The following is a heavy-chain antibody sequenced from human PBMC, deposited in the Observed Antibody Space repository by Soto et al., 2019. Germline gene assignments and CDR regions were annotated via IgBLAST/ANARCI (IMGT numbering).Heavy chain of an antibody. D-gene: IGHD3-9*01. Sequence: QLQLQESGPRVVKPSETLTLTCSLSGGSSSSRSYYWGWMRQSPGKGLGWIVSFYFGGTTYYNPSLKSRVSVSEDTSRDQFSLKLNSVTAADTGIYYCARHGTTIISINWFDPWGQGLLVTVSS. V-gene: IGHV4-39*01. CDR3: ARHGTTIISINWFDP. CDR1: GGSSSSRSYY. CDR2: FYFGGTT. J-gene: IGHJ5*02.